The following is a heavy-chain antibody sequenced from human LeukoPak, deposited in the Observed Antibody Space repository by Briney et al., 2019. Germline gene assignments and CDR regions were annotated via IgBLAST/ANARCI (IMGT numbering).Heavy chain of an antibody. V-gene: IGHV3-23*01. CDR1: GFTFSTYA. Sequence: PGGSLRLSCAASGFTFSTYAMSWVRQAPGKGLEWVSGFSGSGGSTYYADSVRGRFTISRDNAKNSLYLQMNSLRAEDTALYYCAREGGSSSWRDYWGQGTLVTVSS. J-gene: IGHJ4*02. D-gene: IGHD6-13*01. CDR3: AREGGSSSWRDY. CDR2: FSGSGGST.